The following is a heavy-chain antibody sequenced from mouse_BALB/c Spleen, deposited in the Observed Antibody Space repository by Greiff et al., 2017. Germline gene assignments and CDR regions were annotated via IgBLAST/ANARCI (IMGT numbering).Heavy chain of an antibody. CDR1: GFTFSSFG. CDR2: ISSGSSTI. V-gene: IGHV5-17*02. CDR3: ARSGDSLLRPWYFDV. J-gene: IGHJ1*01. Sequence: EVMLVESGGGLVQPGGSRKLSCAASGFTFSSFGMHWVRQAPEKGLEWVAYISSGSSTIYYADTVKGRFTISRDNPKNTLFLQMTSLRSEDTAMYYCARSGDSLLRPWYFDVWGAGTTVTVSS. D-gene: IGHD1-2*01.